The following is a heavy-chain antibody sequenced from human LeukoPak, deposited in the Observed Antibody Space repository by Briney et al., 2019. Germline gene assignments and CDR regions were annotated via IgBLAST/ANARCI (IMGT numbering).Heavy chain of an antibody. CDR1: GFTFSSYA. J-gene: IGHJ4*02. V-gene: IGHV3-23*01. CDR2: ISGSGGST. D-gene: IGHD3-22*01. Sequence: PGGSLRLSCAASGFTFSSYAMSWVRQAPGKGLEWVSAISGSGGSTYYADSVKGRFTISRDNSKNTLYLQMNSLRPEDTAVYYCAKVPYYYDTSGIDYWGQGTLVTVSS. CDR3: AKVPYYYDTSGIDY.